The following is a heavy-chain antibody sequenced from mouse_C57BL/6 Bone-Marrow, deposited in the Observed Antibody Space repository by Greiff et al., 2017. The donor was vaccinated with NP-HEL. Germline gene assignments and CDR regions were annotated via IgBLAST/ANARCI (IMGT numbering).Heavy chain of an antibody. CDR1: GYTFTSYG. CDR2: IYPRSGNT. Sequence: VQLQESGAELARPGASVKLSCKASGYTFTSYGISWVKQRTGQGLEWIGEIYPRSGNTYYNEKFKGKATLTADKSSSTAYMELRSLTSEDSAVYVCAIYYYGSSYDYWGQGTTLTVSS. CDR3: AIYYYGSSYDY. D-gene: IGHD1-1*01. J-gene: IGHJ2*01. V-gene: IGHV1-81*01.